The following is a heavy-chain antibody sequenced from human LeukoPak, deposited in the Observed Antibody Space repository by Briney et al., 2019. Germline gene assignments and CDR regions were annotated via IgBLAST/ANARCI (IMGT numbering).Heavy chain of an antibody. J-gene: IGHJ4*02. Sequence: SETLSLTCVVYGGSFSNYYWSWIRQPPGKGLDWIGQINHSGSTNYNPSLKSRVSISVDTSKNHFSLKLSSVTAADTAVYYCARVLIDYYDSSGLRNWGQGTLVTVSS. V-gene: IGHV4-34*01. CDR1: GGSFSNYY. D-gene: IGHD3-22*01. CDR2: INHSGST. CDR3: ARVLIDYYDSSGLRN.